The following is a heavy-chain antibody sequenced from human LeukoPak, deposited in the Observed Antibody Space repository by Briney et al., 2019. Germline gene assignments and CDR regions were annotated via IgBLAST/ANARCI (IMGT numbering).Heavy chain of an antibody. CDR1: GFAFDKYW. CDR3: ATGNYYDSRGYYTFGH. CDR2: INGDGSTT. J-gene: IGHJ4*02. Sequence: GGSLRLSCAASGFAFDKYWMHWVRQTPGKGLVWVSRINGDGSTTSYADSVKGGFTISRDNAKNTLYLQMSSLRAEDTAVYYCATGNYYDSRGYYTFGHWGQGTLVSVSS. D-gene: IGHD3-22*01. V-gene: IGHV3-74*01.